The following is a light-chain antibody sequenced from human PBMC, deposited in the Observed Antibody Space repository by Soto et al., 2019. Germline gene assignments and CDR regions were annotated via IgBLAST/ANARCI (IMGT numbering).Light chain of an antibody. CDR2: DAS. J-gene: IGKJ1*01. V-gene: IGKV1-5*01. CDR1: QSISGW. Sequence: DIQMTQSPSTLSASVGDRVTITCRASQSISGWLAWYQQKPGKAPKLLIYDASSLESGVPSRFSGSGSGTEFTLTISSLQPDDFATYYYQHYNSYSETFGPGTRVEIK. CDR3: QHYNSYSET.